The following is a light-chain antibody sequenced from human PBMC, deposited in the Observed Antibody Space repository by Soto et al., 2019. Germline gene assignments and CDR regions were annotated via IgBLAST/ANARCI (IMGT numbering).Light chain of an antibody. V-gene: IGKV3-20*01. CDR3: QPYGISLYT. CDR1: QSVSSSY. Sequence: EIVLTQSPGTLSLSPGERATLSCRASQSVSSSYLAWYQQKPGQAPRLLIYGASSRATGIPDRFSGSESGTDFTLTISRLEPEDVAVYYCQPYGISLYTFGQGTKLEIK. J-gene: IGKJ2*01. CDR2: GAS.